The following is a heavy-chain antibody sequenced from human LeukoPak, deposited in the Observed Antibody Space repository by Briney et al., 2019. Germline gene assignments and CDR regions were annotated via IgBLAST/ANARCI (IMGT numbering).Heavy chain of an antibody. D-gene: IGHD1-26*01. J-gene: IGHJ5*02. V-gene: IGHV3-21*01. Sequence: GGSLRLSCAASGFTFSSYSMNWVRQAPGKGLEWVSSISSSSTYIYYADSVKGRFTISRDNAKNSLYLQMNSLRVEDTAVYYCARDMEPRNWFDPWGQGTLVTVSS. CDR2: ISSSSTYI. CDR1: GFTFSSYS. CDR3: ARDMEPRNWFDP.